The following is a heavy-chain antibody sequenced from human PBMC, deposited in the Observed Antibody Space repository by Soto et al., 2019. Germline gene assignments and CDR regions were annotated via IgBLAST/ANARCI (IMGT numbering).Heavy chain of an antibody. J-gene: IGHJ4*02. Sequence: PGGSLRLSCAASGFTFSEYGMSWVRQAPGKGLEWVSSVSEDGGSAYYADSVKGRFTISRDNSKNTLFLQMNSLRADDTAIYYCATDRRTLYGLDYWGQGSLVTVYS. D-gene: IGHD2-8*01. CDR2: VSEDGGSA. V-gene: IGHV3-23*01. CDR1: GFTFSEYG. CDR3: ATDRRTLYGLDY.